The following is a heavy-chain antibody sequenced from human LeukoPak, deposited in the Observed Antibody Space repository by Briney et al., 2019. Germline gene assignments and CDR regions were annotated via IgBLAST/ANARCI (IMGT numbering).Heavy chain of an antibody. Sequence: SETLSLTCTVSGGSISSYYWSWLRQPPGKGLEWIGYIYYSGSTNYNPSLTSRVTISVDTSKNQFSLKLSSVTAADTAVYYCARGSSSWYRAFDIWGQGTMVTVSS. V-gene: IGHV4-59*01. D-gene: IGHD6-13*01. CDR3: ARGSSSWYRAFDI. CDR2: IYYSGST. J-gene: IGHJ3*02. CDR1: GGSISSYY.